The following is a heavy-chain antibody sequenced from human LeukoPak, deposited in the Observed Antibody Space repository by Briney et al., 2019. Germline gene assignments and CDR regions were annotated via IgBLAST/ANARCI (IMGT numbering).Heavy chain of an antibody. CDR2: IYYSGTT. Sequence: SETLSLTCTVSGGSISSYYWNWIRQAPGKGLEWIGLIYYSGTTNYNPALKSRLTMSVDTSKNQFSLNLTSVTAADTAVYFCARQIRTNYRDRSGYMDVWGKGTTVSVS. CDR3: ARQIRTNYRDRSGYMDV. CDR1: GGSISSYY. V-gene: IGHV4-59*08. D-gene: IGHD3-22*01. J-gene: IGHJ6*03.